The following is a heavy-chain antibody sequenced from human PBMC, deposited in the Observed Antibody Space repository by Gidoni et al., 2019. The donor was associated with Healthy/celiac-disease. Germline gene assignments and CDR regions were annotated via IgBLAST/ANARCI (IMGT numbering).Heavy chain of an antibody. J-gene: IGHJ4*02. Sequence: EVQLMESGGGLVQPGRSLRLSCAASGFTFDDYAMHWVRQAPGKGLEWVSGISWNSGSIGYADSVKGRFTISRDNAKNSLYLQMNSLRAEDTALYYCAKATTVTTSYFDYWGQGTLVTVSS. V-gene: IGHV3-9*01. CDR1: GFTFDDYA. CDR2: ISWNSGSI. D-gene: IGHD4-17*01. CDR3: AKATTVTTSYFDY.